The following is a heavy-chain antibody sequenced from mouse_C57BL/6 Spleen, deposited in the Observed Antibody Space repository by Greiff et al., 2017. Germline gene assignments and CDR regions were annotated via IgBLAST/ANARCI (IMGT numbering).Heavy chain of an antibody. D-gene: IGHD2-2*01. CDR1: GFTFSSYG. Sequence: EVKLVESGGDLVKPGGSLKLSCAASGFTFSSYGMSWVRQTPDKRLEWVATISSGGSYTYYPDSVKGRFTISRDNAKNTLYLQMSSLKSEDTAMYYCARDGYDGGCAYWGQGTLVTVSA. J-gene: IGHJ3*01. V-gene: IGHV5-6*02. CDR3: ARDGYDGGCAY. CDR2: ISSGGSYT.